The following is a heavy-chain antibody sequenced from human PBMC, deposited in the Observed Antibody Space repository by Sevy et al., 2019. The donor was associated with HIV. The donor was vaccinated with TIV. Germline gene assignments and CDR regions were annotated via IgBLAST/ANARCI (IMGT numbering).Heavy chain of an antibody. CDR3: ARAIYDFWSGYYSMDV. V-gene: IGHV3-74*01. J-gene: IGHJ6*02. Sequence: GESLKISCAASGFTFSSYWMHWVRQAPGKGLVWVSRINSDGSSTSYADSVKGRFTISRDNAKNTLYLQMNSLRAEDTAVYYCARAIYDFWSGYYSMDVWGQGTTVTVFS. CDR2: INSDGSST. CDR1: GFTFSSYW. D-gene: IGHD3-3*01.